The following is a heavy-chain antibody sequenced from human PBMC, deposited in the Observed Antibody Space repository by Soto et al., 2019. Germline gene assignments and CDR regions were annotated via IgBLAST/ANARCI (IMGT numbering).Heavy chain of an antibody. J-gene: IGHJ6*02. CDR3: ARGSALYGSGSYYNVRYYYYGMDV. CDR2: INHSGST. D-gene: IGHD3-10*01. V-gene: IGHV4-34*01. CDR1: GGSFSGYY. Sequence: SETLSLTCAVYGGSFSGYYWSWIRQPPGKGLEWIGEINHSGSTNYNPSLKSRVTISVDTSKNQFSLKLSSVTAADTAVYYCARGSALYGSGSYYNVRYYYYGMDVWGQGTTVTVSS.